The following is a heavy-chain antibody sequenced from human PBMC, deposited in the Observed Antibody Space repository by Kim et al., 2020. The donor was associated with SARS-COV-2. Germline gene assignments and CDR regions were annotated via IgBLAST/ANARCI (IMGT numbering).Heavy chain of an antibody. Sequence: GGSLRLSCAASGFTFDDYAMHWVRQAPGKGLEWVSLISWDGGSTYYADSVNGRFTISRDNSKNSLYLQMNSLRAEDTALYYCEKGLGWYSSSWYLEDYF. D-gene: IGHD6-13*01. V-gene: IGHV3-43D*03. J-gene: IGHJ4*01. CDR1: GFTFDDYA. CDR2: ISWDGGST. CDR3: EKGLGWYSSSWYLEDYF.